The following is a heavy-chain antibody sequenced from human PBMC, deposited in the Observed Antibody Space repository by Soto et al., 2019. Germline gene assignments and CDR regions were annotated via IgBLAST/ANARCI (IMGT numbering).Heavy chain of an antibody. J-gene: IGHJ4*02. V-gene: IGHV3-21*01. CDR1: GFTLRPYS. D-gene: IGHD3-16*02. Sequence: GGSLRLSCTASGFTLRPYSMTWVRQAPGKGLEWVSSIHGSGTFIYYADSVKGRYTISRDDAKNSLYLQMNSLRAEDTAVYYCARAIRGGVIRDWGQGTLVTVSS. CDR3: ARAIRGGVIRD. CDR2: IHGSGTFI.